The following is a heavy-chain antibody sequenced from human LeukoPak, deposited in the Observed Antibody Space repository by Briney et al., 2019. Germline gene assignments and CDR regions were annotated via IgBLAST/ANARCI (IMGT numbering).Heavy chain of an antibody. CDR2: IYSDGST. D-gene: IGHD1-26*01. V-gene: IGHV3-53*01. Sequence: GGSLRLSCAASGFTVSNNYMSWVRQAPGKGLEWVSVIYSDGSTYYADSVKGRFTISRDNSKNTLYLQMNSLRAEDTAVYYCARGVIVGATRDYWGQGTLVTVSS. J-gene: IGHJ4*02. CDR3: ARGVIVGATRDY. CDR1: GFTVSNNY.